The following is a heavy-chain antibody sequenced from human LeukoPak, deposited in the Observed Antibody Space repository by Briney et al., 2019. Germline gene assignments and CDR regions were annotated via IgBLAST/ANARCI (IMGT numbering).Heavy chain of an antibody. CDR1: GFTFSSYA. V-gene: IGHV3-23*01. J-gene: IGHJ4*02. CDR2: LSGSGGNT. D-gene: IGHD6-19*01. Sequence: GGSLRLSCAASGFTFSSYAMSWVRQAPGKGLEWFSGLSGSGGNTIYADSVKGRFTISRDNSKNTMFLQMNSLRAEDTAVYYCAKELSGGWPFDYWGQGALVTVSS. CDR3: AKELSGGWPFDY.